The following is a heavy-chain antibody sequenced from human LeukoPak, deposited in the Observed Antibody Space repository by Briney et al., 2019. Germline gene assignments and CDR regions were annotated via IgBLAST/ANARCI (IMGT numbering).Heavy chain of an antibody. CDR1: GFSISSYW. J-gene: IGHJ4*02. Sequence: GGSLRLSCAASGFSISSYWMTWVRQAPGNRLEWVANIKQDGKEKYYVASVKGRFTISGDNAKNSLFLHMNSLRAEDTAVYYCARVGFYASSRYYPDYWGQGTLVSVSS. D-gene: IGHD2-8*01. V-gene: IGHV3-7*01. CDR3: ARVGFYASSRYYPDY. CDR2: IKQDGKEK.